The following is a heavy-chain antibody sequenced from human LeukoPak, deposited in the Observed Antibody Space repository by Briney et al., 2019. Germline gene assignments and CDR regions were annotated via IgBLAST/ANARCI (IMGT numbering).Heavy chain of an antibody. CDR1: GYTFTSYD. CDR2: MNPNSGKT. J-gene: IGHJ3*02. V-gene: IGHV1-8*01. CDR3: ARPGYGDNDAFDI. Sequence: ASVKVSCKASGYTFTSYDINWVRQATGQGLEWMGWMNPNSGKTGYAQNFQGRVTMTRNTSISTAYMELSSLRSEDTAVYYCARPGYGDNDAFDIWGQGTMVTVSS. D-gene: IGHD4-23*01.